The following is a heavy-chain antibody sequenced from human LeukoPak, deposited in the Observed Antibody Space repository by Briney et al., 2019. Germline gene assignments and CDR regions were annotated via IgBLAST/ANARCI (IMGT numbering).Heavy chain of an antibody. J-gene: IGHJ4*02. CDR2: IIPIFGTA. CDR3: ARGSRYRDYFDY. D-gene: IGHD1-1*01. CDR1: GGTFSSYA. V-gene: IGHV1-69*01. Sequence: SVKVSCKASGGTFSSYAISWVRQAPGQGLEWMGGIIPIFGTANYAQKFQGKVTITADESTSTAYMELSSLRSEDTAVYYCARGSRYRDYFDYWGQGTLVTVSS.